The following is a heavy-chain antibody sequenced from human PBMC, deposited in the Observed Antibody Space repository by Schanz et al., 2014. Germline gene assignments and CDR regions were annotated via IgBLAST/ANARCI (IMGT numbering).Heavy chain of an antibody. CDR2: IYYSGST. Sequence: QLQLQESGPGLVKPSETLSLTCTVSGGSISSSNYYWGWIRQPPGKGLEWIESIYYSGSTYYNPSFKSRVTTPVYTSKNQFSLKLSSVTAADTAVYYCARQFYDILTGYWFPYYFDYWGQGTLVTVSS. CDR1: GGSISSSNYY. CDR3: ARQFYDILTGYWFPYYFDY. D-gene: IGHD3-9*01. V-gene: IGHV4-39*01. J-gene: IGHJ4*02.